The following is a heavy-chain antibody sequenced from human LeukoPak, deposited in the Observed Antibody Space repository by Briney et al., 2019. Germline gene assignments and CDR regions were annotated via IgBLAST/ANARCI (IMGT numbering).Heavy chain of an antibody. CDR2: IYYSGST. Sequence: SQTLSLTCTVSGGSISSGGYYWSWIRQHPGKGLEWIGYIYYSGSTYYNPSLKSRVTISVDTSKNQFSLKLSSVTAADTAVYYCARVGYCSSTSCYLVRWDDAFDIWGQGTMVTVSS. J-gene: IGHJ3*02. V-gene: IGHV4-31*03. D-gene: IGHD2-2*01. CDR3: ARVGYCSSTSCYLVRWDDAFDI. CDR1: GGSISSGGYY.